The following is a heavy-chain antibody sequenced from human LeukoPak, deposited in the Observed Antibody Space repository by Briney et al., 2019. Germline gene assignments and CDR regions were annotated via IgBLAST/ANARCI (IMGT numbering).Heavy chain of an antibody. V-gene: IGHV3-23*01. CDR1: GFTFSSYA. Sequence: PGGSLRLSCATSGFTFSSYAVAWVRQAPGKGLEWVSSISNTGSNTYYADSVKGRFTISRDNSKNTLYLQMNSLRAEDTAVYYCAKDREVAGMYYFDYWGQGTLVTVSS. J-gene: IGHJ4*02. CDR2: ISNTGSNT. D-gene: IGHD6-19*01. CDR3: AKDREVAGMYYFDY.